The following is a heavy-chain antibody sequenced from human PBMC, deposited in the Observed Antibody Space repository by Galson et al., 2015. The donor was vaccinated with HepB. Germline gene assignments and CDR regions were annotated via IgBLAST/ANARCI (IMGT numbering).Heavy chain of an antibody. J-gene: IGHJ4*02. V-gene: IGHV3-33*01. Sequence: SLRLSCAASGFTFSNYGMHWVRQAPGKGLQWVAAIWYDGSNKKYADSGKGRLTISRDNSKNTVYLQMNSLRAEDTAVYYCARDHVPSGWYAAFGYWGQGTLVTVSS. D-gene: IGHD6-19*01. CDR3: ARDHVPSGWYAAFGY. CDR2: IWYDGSNK. CDR1: GFTFSNYG.